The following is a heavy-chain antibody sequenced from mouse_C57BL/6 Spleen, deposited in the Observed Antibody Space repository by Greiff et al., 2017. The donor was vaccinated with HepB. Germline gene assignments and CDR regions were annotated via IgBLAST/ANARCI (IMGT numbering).Heavy chain of an antibody. V-gene: IGHV1-42*01. CDR3: ARFYDGYYPAWFAY. CDR1: GYSFTGYY. Sequence: VQLQQSGPELVKPGASVKISCKASGYSFTGYYMNWVKQSPEKSLEWIGEINPSTGGTTYNQKFKAKATLTVDKSSSTAYMQLKSLTSEDSAVYYCARFYDGYYPAWFAYWGQGTLVTVSA. D-gene: IGHD2-3*01. CDR2: INPSTGGT. J-gene: IGHJ3*01.